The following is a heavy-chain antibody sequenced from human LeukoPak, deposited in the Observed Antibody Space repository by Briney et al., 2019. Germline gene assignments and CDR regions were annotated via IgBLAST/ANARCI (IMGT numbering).Heavy chain of an antibody. CDR2: INWNGGST. Sequence: PGGSLRLSCAASGFTFDDYGMSWVRQAPGKGLEWVSGINWNGGSTGYADSVKGRFTISRDNAKNSLYLQMNSLRAEDTALYYCARAGYSGSYHSAFDIWGQGTMVTVSS. CDR3: ARAGYSGSYHSAFDI. D-gene: IGHD1-26*01. CDR1: GFTFDDYG. V-gene: IGHV3-20*04. J-gene: IGHJ3*02.